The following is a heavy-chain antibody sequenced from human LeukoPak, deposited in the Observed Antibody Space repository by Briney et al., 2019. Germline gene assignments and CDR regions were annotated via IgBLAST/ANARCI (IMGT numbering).Heavy chain of an antibody. D-gene: IGHD2-15*01. V-gene: IGHV3-9*01. CDR2: ISWNSGSI. CDR3: AKGRLLHLPLYFDP. J-gene: IGHJ2*01. CDR1: GFTFDDYA. Sequence: PGRSLRLSCAASGFTFDDYAMHWVRQAPGKGLEWVSGISWNSGSIGYADSVKGRFTISRDNAKNSLYLQMNSLRAEDTALYYCAKGRLLHLPLYFDPWGRGTLVTVSS.